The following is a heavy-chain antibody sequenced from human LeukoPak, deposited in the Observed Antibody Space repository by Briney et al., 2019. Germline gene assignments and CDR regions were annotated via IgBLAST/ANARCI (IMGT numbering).Heavy chain of an antibody. CDR3: AKGGYNPFDY. CDR1: GFTFSSYA. CDR2: ISGSGGST. V-gene: IGHV3-23*01. J-gene: IGHJ4*02. Sequence: GGSLILSCAASGFTFSSYAMSWVRQAPGRGLAWVSAISGSGGSTYYADSVKGRFTISRDNSKNTLYLQMNSLRAEDTAVYYCAKGGYNPFDYWGQGTLVTVSS. D-gene: IGHD5-24*01.